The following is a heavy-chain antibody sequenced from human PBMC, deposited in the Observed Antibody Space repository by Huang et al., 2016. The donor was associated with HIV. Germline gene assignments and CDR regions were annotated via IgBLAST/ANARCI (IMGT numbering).Heavy chain of an antibody. J-gene: IGHJ4*02. V-gene: IGHV3-53*01. D-gene: IGHD6-19*01. Sequence: EVPLAESGGGLIQPGGSLRLSCAASGFSVSASYMSWVRQATGKGLEWVSLIYSGGRTYYADSVKGRFTLSRDNSKNTLYLQMNSLRAEDTAVYYCARLHGYSSGWIDYWGQGTLVTVSS. CDR1: GFSVSASY. CDR2: IYSGGRT. CDR3: ARLHGYSSGWIDY.